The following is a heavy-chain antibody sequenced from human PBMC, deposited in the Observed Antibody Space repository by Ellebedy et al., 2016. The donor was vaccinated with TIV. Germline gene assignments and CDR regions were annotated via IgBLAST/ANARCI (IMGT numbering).Heavy chain of an antibody. Sequence: ASVKVSCKASGYTFNSYSISWVRQAPGQGPEWMGWISAYTGETRYSQKYQGRVTLTTNTSTTTAYIELRRLRSDDTAVYFCARDMVQGMVARYLWFDYWGQGTLITVSS. D-gene: IGHD5-12*01. CDR2: ISAYTGET. V-gene: IGHV1-18*01. J-gene: IGHJ4*02. CDR1: GYTFNSYS. CDR3: ARDMVQGMVARYLWFDY.